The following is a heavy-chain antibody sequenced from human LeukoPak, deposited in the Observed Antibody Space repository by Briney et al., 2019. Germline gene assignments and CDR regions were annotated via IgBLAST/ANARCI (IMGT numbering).Heavy chain of an antibody. CDR3: ARGLDY. CDR1: GFTFSNYS. CDR2: ISSTSRTI. Sequence: GGSLRLSCAASGFTFSNYSMNWVRQAPGKGLEWVSYISSTSRTIYYADSVKGRFTISRDNAKKSLYLQMNSLRAEDTAVYYCARGLDYWGQGTLVTVSS. J-gene: IGHJ4*02. V-gene: IGHV3-48*01.